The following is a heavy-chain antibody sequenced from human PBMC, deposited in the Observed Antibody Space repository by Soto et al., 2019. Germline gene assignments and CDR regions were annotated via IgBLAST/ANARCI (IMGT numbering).Heavy chain of an antibody. J-gene: IGHJ4*02. CDR3: ASLPGYSSGWYRDY. V-gene: IGHV4-4*02. CDR1: GGSISSSNW. CDR2: IYHTGST. Sequence: SETLSLTCAVSGGSISSSNWCSWVRQPPGKGLEWIGEIYHTGSTNYNPSLKSRVTISVDKSMNQFSLKLSSVTAADTAVYYCASLPGYSSGWYRDYWGQGTLVTVSS. D-gene: IGHD6-19*01.